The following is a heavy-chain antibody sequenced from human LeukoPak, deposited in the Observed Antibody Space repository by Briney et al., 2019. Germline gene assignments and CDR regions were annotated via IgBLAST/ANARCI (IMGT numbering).Heavy chain of an antibody. CDR1: GFTFSSYA. V-gene: IGHV3-23*01. CDR3: ARGGGTDFWSGFYYYYMDV. D-gene: IGHD3-3*01. Sequence: GGSLRLSCAASGFTFSSYAMSWVRQAPGKGLEWVSAISGSGGSTYYADSVKGRFTISRDNSKNTLYLQMNSLRAEDTAVYYCARGGGTDFWSGFYYYYMDVWGKGTTVTVSS. J-gene: IGHJ6*03. CDR2: ISGSGGST.